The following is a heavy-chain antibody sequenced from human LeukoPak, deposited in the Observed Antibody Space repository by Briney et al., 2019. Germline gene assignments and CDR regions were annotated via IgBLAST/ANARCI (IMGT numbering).Heavy chain of an antibody. D-gene: IGHD2-8*01. CDR1: GGSISSSSYY. Sequence: SETLSLTCTVSGGSISSSSYYWGWIRQPPGKGLEWIGSIYYSGSTYYNPSLKSRVTISVDTSKNQFSLKLSSVTAADTAVYYCARKRQDIVLMVYGPLGAFDIWGQGTMVTVSS. CDR2: IYYSGST. CDR3: ARKRQDIVLMVYGPLGAFDI. J-gene: IGHJ3*02. V-gene: IGHV4-39*07.